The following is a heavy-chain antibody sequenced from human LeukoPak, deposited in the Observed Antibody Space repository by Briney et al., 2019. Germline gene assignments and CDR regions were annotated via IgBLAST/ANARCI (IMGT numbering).Heavy chain of an antibody. J-gene: IGHJ4*02. CDR1: GFIFSTYW. CDR3: AREGYYKVDY. D-gene: IGHD2-8*01. Sequence: PGWSLRLSCAPSGFIFSTYWISWVRQAPGKGLEWVANIKQDGSEKYYVDSVKGRFTISRDNAKNSLYLQMNSLRAEDTAVYYCAREGYYKVDYWGQGTLVTVSS. V-gene: IGHV3-7*01. CDR2: IKQDGSEK.